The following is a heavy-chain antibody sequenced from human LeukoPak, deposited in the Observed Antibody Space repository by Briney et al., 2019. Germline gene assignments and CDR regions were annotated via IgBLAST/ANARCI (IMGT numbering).Heavy chain of an antibody. CDR2: ISYDGSNK. V-gene: IGHV3-30*04. J-gene: IGHJ4*02. CDR1: GFTFSSYA. CDR3: AASSGNLTTVTQFDY. D-gene: IGHD4-17*01. Sequence: GGSLRLSCAASGFTFSSYAMHWVRQAPGKGLEWVAVISYDGSNKYYADSVKGRFTISRDNSKNTLYVQMNSLRGEDTAVYYCAASSGNLTTVTQFDYWGQGTLVTVSS.